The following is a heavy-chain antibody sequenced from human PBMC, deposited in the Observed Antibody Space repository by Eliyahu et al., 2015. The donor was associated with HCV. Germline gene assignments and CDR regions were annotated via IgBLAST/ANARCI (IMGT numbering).Heavy chain of an antibody. CDR1: GFTFSNSG. J-gene: IGHJ4*02. V-gene: IGHV3-33*01. CDR2: IWYXEXKK. Sequence: QVQLVESGGGVVQPGRSLRLSCAASGFTFSNSGMHWVRQAPGXGLEXVAGIWYXEXKKYXXXSVXGRFTISRDNSKNMLYLQMNGLRAEDTAVYYCARDTLQLGTMRHFFENWGQGTLVTVSS. CDR3: ARDTLQLGTMRHFFEN. D-gene: IGHD7-27*01.